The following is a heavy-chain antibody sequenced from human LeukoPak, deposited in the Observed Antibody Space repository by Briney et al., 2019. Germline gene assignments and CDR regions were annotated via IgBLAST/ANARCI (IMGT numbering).Heavy chain of an antibody. D-gene: IGHD3-22*01. J-gene: IGHJ4*02. CDR1: GGSISSYY. CDR3: ARQSISGSSLSYFDY. CDR2: ICDSGST. Sequence: SQTLSLTCTVSGGSISSYYWSWIRQPPGKGLEWIGNICDSGSTNYNPSLKSRVTISVDTSKNQCSLKLSSVTAADTAVYYCARQSISGSSLSYFDYWGQGTLVNVSS. V-gene: IGHV4-59*01.